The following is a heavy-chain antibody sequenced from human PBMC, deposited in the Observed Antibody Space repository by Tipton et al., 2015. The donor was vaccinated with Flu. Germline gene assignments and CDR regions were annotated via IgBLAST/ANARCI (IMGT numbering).Heavy chain of an antibody. CDR1: GYSFTDYG. J-gene: IGHJ5*01. CDR2: ISGYNGNT. V-gene: IGHV1-18*01. D-gene: IGHD4/OR15-4a*01. CDR3: ARDDYGAYADS. Sequence: QLVQSGGEVKKPGASVKVSCKASGYSFTDYGITWVRQAPGQGLEWLGWISGYNGNTNYARKVQGRVTMTRDTSTTTAYMALRSLRSDDTAIYYCARDDYGAYADSWGQGSLVTVSS.